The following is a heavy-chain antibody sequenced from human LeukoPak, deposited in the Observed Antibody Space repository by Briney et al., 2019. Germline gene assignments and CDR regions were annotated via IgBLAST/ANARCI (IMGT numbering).Heavy chain of an antibody. CDR1: GFIFSDHW. D-gene: IGHD3-16*02. V-gene: IGHV3-74*01. J-gene: IGHJ4*02. CDR3: VRGRGFIPDY. Sequence: PGGSLRLSCAASGFIFSDHWMHWVRQAPGKGLVWLSRINNDGSSTIYADSVKGRFTISRDNAKNSLFLQMNSLRAEDTAMYYCVRGRGFIPDYWGQGTLVTVSS. CDR2: INNDGSST.